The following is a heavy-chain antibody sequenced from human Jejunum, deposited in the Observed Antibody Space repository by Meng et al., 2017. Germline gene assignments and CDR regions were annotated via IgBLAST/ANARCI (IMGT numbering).Heavy chain of an antibody. V-gene: IGHV3-7*01. D-gene: IGHD3-3*01. Sequence: GESLKISCGASGFSFSDSWMNWVRQAPGKGLEWVANINTDGSGKYYVDSVKGRFTISRDNAKNSLSLQMNSLRDEDTAVYYCTRVSFWSVSDHWGQGSQVTVSS. CDR1: GFSFSDSW. J-gene: IGHJ4*02. CDR3: TRVSFWSVSDH. CDR2: INTDGSGK.